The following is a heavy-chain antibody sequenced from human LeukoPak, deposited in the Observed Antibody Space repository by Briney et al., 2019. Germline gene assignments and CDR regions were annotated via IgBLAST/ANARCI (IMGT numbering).Heavy chain of an antibody. D-gene: IGHD6-13*01. V-gene: IGHV4-34*01. Sequence: SETLSLTCAVYGESFSDYYWSWIRQPPGKGLEWIGEINHSGSTNYSPSLKSRVTISVNTSKNQCSLKLTSVTAADTAVYYCARDRDSSSWSSRRVGDYFDYWGQGTLVTVSS. J-gene: IGHJ4*02. CDR1: GESFSDYY. CDR3: ARDRDSSSWSSRRVGDYFDY. CDR2: INHSGST.